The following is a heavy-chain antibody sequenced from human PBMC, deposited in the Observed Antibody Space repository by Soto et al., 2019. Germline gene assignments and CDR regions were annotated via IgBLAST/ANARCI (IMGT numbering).Heavy chain of an antibody. CDR1: GGSISSYY. CDR3: ERFSGREQWLVADYFDY. CDR2: VYYSGST. V-gene: IGHV4-59*01. Sequence: PSETLSLSCPVSGGSISSYYWSWIRQPPGKGLELIGYVYYSGSTNYNPSLKSRVTISVDTSKNQFSLKLSSVTAADTAVYYCERFSGREQWLVADYFDYWGQGTLVTVS. J-gene: IGHJ4*02. D-gene: IGHD6-19*01.